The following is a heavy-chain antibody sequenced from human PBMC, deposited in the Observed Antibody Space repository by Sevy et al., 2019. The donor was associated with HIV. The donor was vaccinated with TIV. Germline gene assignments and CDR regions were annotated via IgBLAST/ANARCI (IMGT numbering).Heavy chain of an antibody. CDR1: GGSITSLY. D-gene: IGHD1-26*01. V-gene: IGHV4-59*08. CDR2: IYYNGHI. Sequence: SETLSLTCTVSGGSITSLYWNWIRQPPGKGLEWIANIYYNGHINYNPSLKSRVNISLDTSKNQFSLRLSSVTAADTAMYYCAGENAWGRGYSWGQGTLVTVSS. J-gene: IGHJ4*02. CDR3: AGENAWGRGYS.